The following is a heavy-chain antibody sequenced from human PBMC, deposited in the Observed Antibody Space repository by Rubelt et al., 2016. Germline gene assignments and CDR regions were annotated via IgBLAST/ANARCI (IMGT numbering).Heavy chain of an antibody. CDR3: ARGARRYSMDPRNAFDI. J-gene: IGHJ3*02. V-gene: IGHV1-18*01. Sequence: QVQLVQSGAEVKKPGASVKVFCKASGYTFTSYGISWVRQAPGQGIEGMGWIHAYNGNTNYAQKLQGRVPMTTDTSTSTAYMELRSLRSDDTAVYYCARGARRYSMDPRNAFDIWGQGTMVTVSS. CDR2: IHAYNGNT. CDR1: GYTFTSYG. D-gene: IGHD4-11*01.